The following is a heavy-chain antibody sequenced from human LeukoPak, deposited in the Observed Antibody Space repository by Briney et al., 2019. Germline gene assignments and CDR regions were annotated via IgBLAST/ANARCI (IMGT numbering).Heavy chain of an antibody. Sequence: SETLSLTCAVSGYSISSGYYWGWIRQPPGKGLEWIGSIYHSGSTYYNPSLKSRVTISVDTSKNQFSLKLSSVTAADTAVYYRAREGLDSPRVDAFDVWGRGTMVTVSS. V-gene: IGHV4-38-2*02. CDR1: GYSISSGYY. CDR2: IYHSGST. D-gene: IGHD2-2*03. J-gene: IGHJ3*01. CDR3: AREGLDSPRVDAFDV.